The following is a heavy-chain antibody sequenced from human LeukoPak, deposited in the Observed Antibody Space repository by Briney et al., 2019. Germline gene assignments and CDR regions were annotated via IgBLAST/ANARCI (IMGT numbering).Heavy chain of an antibody. V-gene: IGHV3-23*01. Sequence: GGSLRLSCAASGFTFSSYAMSWVRQAPGKGLEWVSAISGSGGSTYYADSVKGRFTISRDNAKNSLYLQMNSLRAEDTAVYYCARDLEYRRAAAGTEGDYWGQGTLVTVSS. J-gene: IGHJ4*02. CDR2: ISGSGGST. CDR1: GFTFSSYA. D-gene: IGHD6-13*01. CDR3: ARDLEYRRAAAGTEGDY.